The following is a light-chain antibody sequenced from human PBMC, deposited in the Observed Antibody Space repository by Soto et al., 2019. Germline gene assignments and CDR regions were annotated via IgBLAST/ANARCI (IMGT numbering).Light chain of an antibody. V-gene: IGKV2-30*01. CDR3: MQDIYWPST. Sequence: VMTQSPLSLPVTLGQPSSISCRSSQSLVYSDGNTYLHWFQQRPGQSPRRLIYKVSNRDSGVPERFRGSGSGTDFTLKISRVEADDVGVYYCMQDIYWPSTFGQGTKVDIK. CDR2: KVS. J-gene: IGKJ1*01. CDR1: QSLVYSDGNTY.